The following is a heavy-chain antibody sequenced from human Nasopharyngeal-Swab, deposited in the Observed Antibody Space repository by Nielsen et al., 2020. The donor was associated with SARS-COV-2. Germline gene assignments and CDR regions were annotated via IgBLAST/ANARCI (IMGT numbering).Heavy chain of an antibody. D-gene: IGHD3-9*01. V-gene: IGHV3-33*01. J-gene: IGHJ6*03. CDR2: IWYDGSNK. CDR3: ARDPQNVLRYFDWYYYYYMDV. CDR1: GFTFSSYG. Sequence: GESLKISCAASGFTFSSYGMHWVRQAPGKGLEWVAVIWYDGSNKYYADSVKGRFTISRDNSKNTLYLQMNSLRAEDTAVYYCARDPQNVLRYFDWYYYYYMDVWGKGTTVTVSS.